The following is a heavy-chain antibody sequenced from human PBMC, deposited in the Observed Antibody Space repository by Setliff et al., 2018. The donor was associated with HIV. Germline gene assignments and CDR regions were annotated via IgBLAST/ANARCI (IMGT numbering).Heavy chain of an antibody. CDR2: ISTYNGNT. Sequence: ASVKVSCKASGYTFTSYGISWVRQAPGQGLEWMGWISTYNGNTNYAQKLQGRVTITADKSTSTAYMDLSSLRSEDTAVYYCARDRVRITIFGANDASDIWGQGTMVTVSS. J-gene: IGHJ3*02. V-gene: IGHV1-18*01. CDR3: ARDRVRITIFGANDASDI. CDR1: GYTFTSYG. D-gene: IGHD3-3*01.